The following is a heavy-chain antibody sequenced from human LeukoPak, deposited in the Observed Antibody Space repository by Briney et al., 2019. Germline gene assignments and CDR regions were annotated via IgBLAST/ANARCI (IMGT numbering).Heavy chain of an antibody. J-gene: IGHJ4*02. CDR2: INHSGST. Sequence: SETLSLTCAVYGGSFSGYYWSWIRQPPGKGLEWIGEINHSGSTNYNPSLKSRVTISVDTSKNQFSLKLGSVTAADTAVYYCARRSSGSFDYWGQGTLVTVSS. D-gene: IGHD6-19*01. CDR1: GGSFSGYY. CDR3: ARRSSGSFDY. V-gene: IGHV4-34*01.